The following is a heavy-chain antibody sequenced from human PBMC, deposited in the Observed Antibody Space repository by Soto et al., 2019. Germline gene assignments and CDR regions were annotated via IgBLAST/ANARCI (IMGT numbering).Heavy chain of an antibody. CDR2: IYYSGTT. J-gene: IGHJ4*02. Sequence: QLQLQESGSGLVKPSQTLSLTCAVSGGSMRSGDYSWSWIRQPPGKGLEWIGYIYYSGTTYYNPSLKSRVTISVDRSKNQFSLKLSSVTAAETAVYYFAREAGNPYGSGSLFDYWGQGILVTVSS. V-gene: IGHV4-30-2*01. CDR3: AREAGNPYGSGSLFDY. D-gene: IGHD3-10*01. CDR1: GGSMRSGDYS.